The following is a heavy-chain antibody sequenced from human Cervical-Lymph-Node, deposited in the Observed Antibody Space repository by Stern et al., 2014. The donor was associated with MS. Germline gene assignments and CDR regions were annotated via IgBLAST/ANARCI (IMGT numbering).Heavy chain of an antibody. CDR1: GFTFSSYG. V-gene: IGHV3-33*01. CDR2: IGDDGRNT. Sequence: VQLVESGGGVVQPGRSLRLSCAASGFTFSSYGMHWVRQAPGKGLEWVAGIGDDGRNTYYADSVKGRLPISRANSKNTVYLQMNSLRAEDTAVYYCARDQRGSSSGVDVWGQGTTVTVSS. J-gene: IGHJ6*02. CDR3: ARDQRGSSSGVDV. D-gene: IGHD6-6*01.